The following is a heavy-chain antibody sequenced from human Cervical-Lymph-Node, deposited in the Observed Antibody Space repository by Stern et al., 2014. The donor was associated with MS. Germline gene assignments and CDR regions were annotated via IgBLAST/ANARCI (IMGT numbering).Heavy chain of an antibody. CDR2: IYSGGST. CDR1: GFTASSNY. D-gene: IGHD4-17*01. Sequence: EVQLVESGGGLVQPGGSLRLSCAASGFTASSNYMSWVRQAPGKGLEWVSVIYSGGSTYYADSVKGRFTISRDNSKNTLYLQMNSLRAEDTAVYYCARVGGDYYYGMDVWGQGTTVTVSS. V-gene: IGHV3-66*02. CDR3: ARVGGDYYYGMDV. J-gene: IGHJ6*02.